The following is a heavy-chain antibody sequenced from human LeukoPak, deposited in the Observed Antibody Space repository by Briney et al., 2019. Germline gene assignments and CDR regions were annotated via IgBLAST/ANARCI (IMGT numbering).Heavy chain of an antibody. CDR1: GFTFSRYG. J-gene: IGHJ4*02. V-gene: IGHV3-30*18. CDR3: AKKRVDYYDSSGYSLYDY. D-gene: IGHD3-22*01. Sequence: PGGSLRLSCAASGFTFSRYGMDWVRQAPGKGLEWVAVISYDGSNKYYADSVKGRFTISRDNSKNTLYLQMNSLRAEDTAVYYCAKKRVDYYDSSGYSLYDYWGQGTLATVSS. CDR2: ISYDGSNK.